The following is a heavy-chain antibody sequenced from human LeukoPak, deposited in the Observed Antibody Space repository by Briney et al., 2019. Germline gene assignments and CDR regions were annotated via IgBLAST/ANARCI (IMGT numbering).Heavy chain of an antibody. V-gene: IGHV4-4*07. D-gene: IGHD3-3*01. J-gene: IGHJ5*02. CDR3: ARGDHDRVDKDFWSGYYTSGNWFDP. CDR1: GGSISSYY. Sequence: SETLSLTCTVSGGSISSYYWSWIRQPAGKGLEWIGRIYTSGSTNYNPSLKSRVTMSVDTSKNQFSLKLSSVTAADTAVYYCARGDHDRVDKDFWSGYYTSGNWFDPWGQGTLVTVSS. CDR2: IYTSGST.